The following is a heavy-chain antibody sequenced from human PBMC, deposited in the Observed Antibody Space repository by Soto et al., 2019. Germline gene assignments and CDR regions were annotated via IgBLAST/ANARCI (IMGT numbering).Heavy chain of an antibody. J-gene: IGHJ4*02. CDR1: GFTLWSYA. Sequence: GGALRLSRAASGFTLWSYALSWVRPAPGKGLEWVSAISGSGGSTYYADSVKGRFTISRDNPKNTLYLQMNSLRAEDTAVYYCAKPFRSYERKPFDYWGQGTLVTVSS. V-gene: IGHV3-23*01. CDR2: ISGSGGST. CDR3: AKPFRSYERKPFDY. D-gene: IGHD1-26*01.